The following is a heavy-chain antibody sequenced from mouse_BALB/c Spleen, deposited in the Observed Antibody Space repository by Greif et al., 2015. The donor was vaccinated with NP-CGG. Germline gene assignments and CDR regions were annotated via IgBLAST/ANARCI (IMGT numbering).Heavy chain of an antibody. CDR3: ARRDGNYYSDY. CDR2: INPSTGYT. J-gene: IGHJ2*01. V-gene: IGHV1-7*01. Sequence: QVQLQQSGAELAKPGASVKMSCKASGYTFTSYWMHWVKQRPGQGLEWIGYINPSTGYTEYNQKFKDKATLTADKSSSTAYMQLSSLTSEDSAVYYCARRDGNYYSDYWGQGTTLTVSS. D-gene: IGHD2-1*01. CDR1: GYTFTSYW.